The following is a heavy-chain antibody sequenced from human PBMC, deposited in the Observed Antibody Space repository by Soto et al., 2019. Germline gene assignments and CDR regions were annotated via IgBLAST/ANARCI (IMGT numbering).Heavy chain of an antibody. CDR1: GVTFDDYA. CDR2: ISWNSGSI. CDR3: AKDMALRSRRGIDY. J-gene: IGHJ4*02. V-gene: IGHV3-9*01. D-gene: IGHD5-12*01. Sequence: GGSLRLSCAASGVTFDDYAMHGVRQATGKGLEWVSGISWNSGSIGYADSVKGRFTISRDNAKNSLYLQMNSLRAEDTALYYCAKDMALRSRRGIDYWGQGTLVTVSS.